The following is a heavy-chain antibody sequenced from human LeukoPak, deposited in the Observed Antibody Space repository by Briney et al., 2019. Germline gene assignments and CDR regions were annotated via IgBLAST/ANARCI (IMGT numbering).Heavy chain of an antibody. J-gene: IGHJ4*02. D-gene: IGHD6-19*01. CDR1: GGSISSSSYY. CDR2: IYHSGRT. CDR3: ARHLTSEYSSGWYYVDY. Sequence: SETLSLTCTVSGGSISSSSYYWGWIRQPPGKGLEWIGNIYHSGRTHYNPSLKSRVTIFVDTSKNQFSLKLSSVTATDRAVYYCARHLTSEYSSGWYYVDYWGQGTLVTVSS. V-gene: IGHV4-39*01.